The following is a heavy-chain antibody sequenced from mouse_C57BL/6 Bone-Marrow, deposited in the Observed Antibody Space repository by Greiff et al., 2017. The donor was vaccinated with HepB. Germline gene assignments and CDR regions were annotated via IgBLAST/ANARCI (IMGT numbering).Heavy chain of an antibody. Sequence: QVQLQQPGAELVKPGASVKLSCKASGYTFTSYWMHWVKQRPGQGLEWSGMLHPNSGSTNYNEKFKSKATRTVDKSSSTAYMQLISLTSEDSAVYYCAYYSTNYAMDYWGQGTSVTVSS. CDR1: GYTFTSYW. D-gene: IGHD2-5*01. V-gene: IGHV1-64*01. CDR3: AYYSTNYAMDY. CDR2: LHPNSGST. J-gene: IGHJ4*01.